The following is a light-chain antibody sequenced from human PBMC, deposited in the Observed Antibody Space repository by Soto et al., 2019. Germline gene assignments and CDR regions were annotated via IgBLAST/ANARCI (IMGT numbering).Light chain of an antibody. CDR3: CSYTTSSLYV. CDR1: SSDVGSYDF. J-gene: IGLJ1*01. CDR2: DVS. V-gene: IGLV2-14*03. Sequence: QSALTQPASVSGSPGQSITISCTGTSSDVGSYDFVSWYQHHPDKAPQLMIYDVSIRPSGVSNRFSGSKSGNTASLTISGLQAEDESDYYCCSYTTSSLYVFGTGTKLTV.